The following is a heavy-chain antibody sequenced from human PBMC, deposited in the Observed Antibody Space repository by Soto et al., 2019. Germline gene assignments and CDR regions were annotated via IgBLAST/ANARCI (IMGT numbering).Heavy chain of an antibody. V-gene: IGHV5-10-1*01. CDR1: GYSFTSYW. Sequence: GESLKISCKGSGYSFTSYWISWVRQMPGKGLEWMGRIDPSDSYTNYSPSFQGHVTISADKSISTAYLQWSSLKASDTAMYYCARRGYSYGYHYYYGMDVWGQGTTVTGLL. CDR2: IDPSDSYT. D-gene: IGHD5-18*01. CDR3: ARRGYSYGYHYYYGMDV. J-gene: IGHJ6*02.